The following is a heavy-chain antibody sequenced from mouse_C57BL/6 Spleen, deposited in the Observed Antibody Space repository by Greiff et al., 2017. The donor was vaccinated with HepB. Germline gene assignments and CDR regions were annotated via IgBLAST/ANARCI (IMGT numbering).Heavy chain of an antibody. Sequence: VQLQQSGAELVRPGTSVKVSCKASGYAFTNYLIEWVKQRPGQGLEWIGVINPGSGGTNYNEKFKGKATLTADKSSSTAYMQLSSLTSEDSAVYFCARDDYGYDRNAMDDWGQGTSVTVAS. CDR2: INPGSGGT. V-gene: IGHV1-54*01. CDR3: ARDDYGYDRNAMDD. J-gene: IGHJ4*01. CDR1: GYAFTNYL. D-gene: IGHD2-2*01.